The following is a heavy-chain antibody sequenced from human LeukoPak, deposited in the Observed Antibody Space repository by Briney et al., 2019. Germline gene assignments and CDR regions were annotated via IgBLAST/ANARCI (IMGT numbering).Heavy chain of an antibody. Sequence: GGSLRLSCTASGFTFSSYGMNWVRQAPGKGLEWVSGITGRGENIYYAGSVKGRFTIFRDNSKNTLYLQMNSLRAEDTAVYYCAKDRRLAAFDYGGQGTLVTVSS. V-gene: IGHV3-23*01. CDR3: AKDRRLAAFDY. CDR1: GFTFSSYG. D-gene: IGHD6-25*01. CDR2: ITGRGENI. J-gene: IGHJ4*02.